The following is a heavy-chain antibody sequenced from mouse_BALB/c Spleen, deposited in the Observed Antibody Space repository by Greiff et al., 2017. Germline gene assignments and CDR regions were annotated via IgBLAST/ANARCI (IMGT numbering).Heavy chain of an antibody. Sequence: EVKLLESGAELVRSGASVKLSCTASGFNIKDYYMHWVKQRPEQGLEWIGWIDPENGDTEYAPKFQGKATMTADTSSNTAYLQLSSLTSEDTAVYYCNACGNYYGSSSFAYWGQGTLVTVSA. V-gene: IGHV14-4*02. D-gene: IGHD1-1*01. CDR3: NACGNYYGSSSFAY. J-gene: IGHJ3*01. CDR1: GFNIKDYY. CDR2: IDPENGDT.